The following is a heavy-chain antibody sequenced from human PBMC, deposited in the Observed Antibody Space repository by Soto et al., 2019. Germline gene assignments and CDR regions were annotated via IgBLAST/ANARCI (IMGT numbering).Heavy chain of an antibody. J-gene: IGHJ3*02. D-gene: IGHD1-26*01. Sequence: SETVSLTCAFYVVSFSGYYWSWIRHPPGKWLEWIGEINHSGSTNYNPSLKSRVTISVDTSKNQFSLKLSSVTAADTAVYYCARWEIPPMYAFDIWGQGTMVTVSS. V-gene: IGHV4-34*01. CDR3: ARWEIPPMYAFDI. CDR1: VVSFSGYY. CDR2: INHSGST.